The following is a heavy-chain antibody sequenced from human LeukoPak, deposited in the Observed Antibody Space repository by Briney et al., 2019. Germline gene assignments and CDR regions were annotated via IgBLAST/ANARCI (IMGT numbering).Heavy chain of an antibody. CDR3: ARGRGVVYRDWFDH. D-gene: IGHD2-8*02. CDR1: GGSFSDYY. J-gene: IGHJ5*02. CDR2: INHSGRT. V-gene: IGHV4-34*01. Sequence: SETLSLTCAVYGGSFSDYYWTWIRQPPGKGLEWIGEINHSGRTKYNPSLKSRVTISVDTSKSQFSLDLKSVTAADTAAYYCARGRGVVYRDWFDHWGQGTLVTVSS.